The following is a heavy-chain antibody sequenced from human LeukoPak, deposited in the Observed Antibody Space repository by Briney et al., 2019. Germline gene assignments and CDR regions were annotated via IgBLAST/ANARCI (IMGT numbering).Heavy chain of an antibody. J-gene: IGHJ4*02. CDR2: ISYDGSNN. CDR3: AKDREATDDFWSGSKYYFDY. CDR1: GFTFSSYG. D-gene: IGHD3-3*01. V-gene: IGHV3-30*18. Sequence: GGSLRLSCAASGFTFSSYGMHWVRQAPGKGLEWVAVISYDGSNNYYADSVKGRFTISRDNSKNTLYLQMNSLRAEDTAVYYCAKDREATDDFWSGSKYYFDYWGQGTLVTVSS.